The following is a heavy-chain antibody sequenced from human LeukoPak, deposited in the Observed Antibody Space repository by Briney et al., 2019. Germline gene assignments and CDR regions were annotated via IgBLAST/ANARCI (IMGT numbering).Heavy chain of an antibody. Sequence: PGGSLRLFCAASGFTVSTHYMSWVRQAPGKGLEEVSDIYSAGNTYYSDSVKGRFTLSRDNSKNTVDLQMNTLRAEDTAVYYCARVRLDRSERNLDAFENWGQGTMVTVSS. CDR2: IYSAGNT. CDR3: ARVRLDRSERNLDAFEN. J-gene: IGHJ3*02. D-gene: IGHD1-14*01. CDR1: GFTVSTHY. V-gene: IGHV3-53*01.